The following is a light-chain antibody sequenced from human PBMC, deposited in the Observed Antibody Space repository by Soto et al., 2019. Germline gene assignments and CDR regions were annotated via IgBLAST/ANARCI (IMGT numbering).Light chain of an antibody. Sequence: EIVLTQSPGTLSLSPGERAPLSCRASQSVSSSFLAWYQQKPGQAPRLLIYGASTRATGIPARFSGSGSGTEFTLTISSLQSEDFAVYYCQQYNNWPQTFGQGTKVDIK. J-gene: IGKJ1*01. V-gene: IGKV3-15*01. CDR3: QQYNNWPQT. CDR2: GAS. CDR1: QSVSSS.